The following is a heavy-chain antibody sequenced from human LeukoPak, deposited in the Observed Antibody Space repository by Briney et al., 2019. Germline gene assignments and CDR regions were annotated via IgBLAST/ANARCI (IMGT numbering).Heavy chain of an antibody. V-gene: IGHV3-23*01. J-gene: IGHJ4*02. D-gene: IGHD2-8*01. CDR1: GFTFSSYA. CDR2: ISGSGGST. Sequence: GGSLRLSCAASGFTFSSYAMSWVRQAPGKGLEWFSAISGSGGSTYYADSVKGRFTISRDNSKNTLYLQMNSLRAEDTAVYYCAKVSRYCTNGVCTVQYYFDYWGQGTLVTVSS. CDR3: AKVSRYCTNGVCTVQYYFDY.